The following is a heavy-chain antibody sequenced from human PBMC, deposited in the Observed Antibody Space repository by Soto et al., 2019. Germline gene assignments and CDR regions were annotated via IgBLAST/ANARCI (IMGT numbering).Heavy chain of an antibody. D-gene: IGHD2-15*01. CDR2: IYYSGST. CDR3: ARGTPSLYCSGGSCYSLGLGVYYYYYYMDV. CDR1: GGSISSHY. Sequence: SETLSLTCTVSGGSISSHYWRWIRQPPRKGLEWIGYIYYSGSTNYNPSLKTRVTISVDTSKNQFSLKLSSVTAADTAVYYCARGTPSLYCSGGSCYSLGLGVYYYYYYMDVWGKGTTVTVSS. V-gene: IGHV4-59*11. J-gene: IGHJ6*03.